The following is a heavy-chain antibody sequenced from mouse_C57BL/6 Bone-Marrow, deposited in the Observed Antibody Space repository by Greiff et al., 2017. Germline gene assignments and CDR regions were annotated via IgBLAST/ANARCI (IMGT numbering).Heavy chain of an antibody. Sequence: QVQLQQSGPELVKPGASVKISCKASGYSFTSYYIHWVKQRPGQGLEWIGWIYPGSGNIKYTEKFKGKATMTADTSSSTAYMQLSSLTSEDSAVYYCERSYCSSYYFDYWGQGTTLTVSS. CDR3: ERSYCSSYYFDY. D-gene: IGHD1-1*01. J-gene: IGHJ2*01. CDR2: IYPGSGNI. CDR1: GYSFTSYY. V-gene: IGHV1-66*01.